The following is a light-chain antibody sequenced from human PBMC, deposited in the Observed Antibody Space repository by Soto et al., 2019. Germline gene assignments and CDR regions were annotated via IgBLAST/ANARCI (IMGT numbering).Light chain of an antibody. J-gene: IGLJ3*02. CDR3: TSYTNKKTWV. CDR1: SSDFGGYNF. CDR2: EVI. Sequence: QSVLTQPASVSGSRGQSITISCTGSSSDFGGYNFVSWYQHHPGKAPKFLIYEVINRPSGVSNRFSGSKSGNTASLTISGLQAEDEADYYCTSYTNKKTWVFGGGTKLTVL. V-gene: IGLV2-14*01.